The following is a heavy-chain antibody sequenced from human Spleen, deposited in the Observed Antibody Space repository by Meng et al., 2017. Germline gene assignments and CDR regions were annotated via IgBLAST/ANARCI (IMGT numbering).Heavy chain of an antibody. CDR3: ARGIVGATNWFDP. Sequence: QVQLQQWGAGLLKPSETLSLTCAVYGGSFSGYYGSWIRQPPGKGLEWIGEINHSGSTNYNPSLKSRVTISVDTSKNQFSLKLSSVTAADTAVYYCARGIVGATNWFDPWGQGTLVTVSS. J-gene: IGHJ5*02. CDR2: INHSGST. CDR1: GGSFSGYY. V-gene: IGHV4-34*01. D-gene: IGHD1-26*01.